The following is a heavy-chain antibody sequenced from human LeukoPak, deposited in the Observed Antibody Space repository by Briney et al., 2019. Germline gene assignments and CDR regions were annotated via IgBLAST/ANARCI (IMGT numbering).Heavy chain of an antibody. CDR1: GFTFDDYG. Sequence: WSGGSLRLSCAASGFTFDDYGMSWVRQAPGKGLEWVSGLNWNGDSTGYADSVKGRFTISRDNAKNSLYLQMNSLRAEDTALYYCASTNYYDSSGGYWSQGTLVTVSS. CDR3: ASTNYYDSSGGY. V-gene: IGHV3-20*04. CDR2: LNWNGDST. D-gene: IGHD3-22*01. J-gene: IGHJ4*02.